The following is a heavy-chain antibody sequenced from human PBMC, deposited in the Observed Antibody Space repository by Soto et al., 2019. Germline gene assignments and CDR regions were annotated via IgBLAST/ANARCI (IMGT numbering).Heavy chain of an antibody. V-gene: IGHV1-69*01. D-gene: IGHD2-15*01. CDR3: ARDRDIVVVVAATPSHYYYYGMDV. CDR2: IIPIFVTA. Sequence: QVQLVQSGAEVKKPGSSVKVSCKASGGTFSSYAISWVRQAPGQGLEWMGGIIPIFVTANYAQKFQGRVTITADESTSTAYMELSSLRSEDTAVYYCARDRDIVVVVAATPSHYYYYGMDVWGQGTTVTVSS. CDR1: GGTFSSYA. J-gene: IGHJ6*02.